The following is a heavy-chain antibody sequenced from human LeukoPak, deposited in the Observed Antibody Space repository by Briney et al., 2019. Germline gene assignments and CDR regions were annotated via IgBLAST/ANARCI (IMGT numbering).Heavy chain of an antibody. CDR2: ISGSGGST. Sequence: GGSLRLSCAASGFTFSSYAMSWVRQAPGKGLEWVSAISGSGGSTYYADSVKGRFTISRDNSKNTLYLQMNSLRAEDTAVYYCAKGPRRLELGGVNPWGQGTLVTVSS. J-gene: IGHJ5*02. V-gene: IGHV3-23*01. D-gene: IGHD3-16*01. CDR1: GFTFSSYA. CDR3: AKGPRRLELGGVNP.